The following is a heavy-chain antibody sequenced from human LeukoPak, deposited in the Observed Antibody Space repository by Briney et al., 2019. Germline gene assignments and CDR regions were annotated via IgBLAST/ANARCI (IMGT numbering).Heavy chain of an antibody. J-gene: IGHJ4*02. Sequence: RTGGSLRLSCAASGFTFSSHAMSWVRQAPGKGLDYVSGISISGDSTFHADSVKGRFTISRDNSKNTLYLHMNGLRAEDTAVYHCVKGGGSGSQGLLDYWGQGSLVTVSS. CDR1: GFTFSSHA. CDR2: ISISGDST. CDR3: VKGGGSGSQGLLDY. D-gene: IGHD3-10*01. V-gene: IGHV3-23*01.